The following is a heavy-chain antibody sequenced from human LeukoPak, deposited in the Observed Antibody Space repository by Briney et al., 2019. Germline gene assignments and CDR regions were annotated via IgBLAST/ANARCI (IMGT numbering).Heavy chain of an antibody. J-gene: IGHJ4*02. CDR2: ISWNSGSI. D-gene: IGHD5-18*01. CDR1: GFTFDDYA. CDR3: AKDRGYSYGWTFDY. Sequence: PGGSLRLSCAASGFTFDDYAMHWVRQAPGKGLEWVSGISWNSGSIGYADSVKGRFTISRDNAKNSLYLQMNSLRAEDTALYYCAKDRGYSYGWTFDYWGQGTLVTVSS. V-gene: IGHV3-9*01.